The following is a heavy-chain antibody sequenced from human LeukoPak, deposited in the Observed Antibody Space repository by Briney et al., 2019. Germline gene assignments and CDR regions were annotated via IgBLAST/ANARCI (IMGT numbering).Heavy chain of an antibody. J-gene: IGHJ4*02. D-gene: IGHD3-16*02. V-gene: IGHV3-30*18. CDR3: AKELAKLSFFDY. Sequence: PGRSLRLSCAASGFTFSNYGMQWVRQAPGKGLEWVAVISYDGSNKYYADSVKGRFSISRDNSRKTVNLQMNSLRAEDTAVYYCAKELAKLSFFDYWGQGSLVTVSS. CDR1: GFTFSNYG. CDR2: ISYDGSNK.